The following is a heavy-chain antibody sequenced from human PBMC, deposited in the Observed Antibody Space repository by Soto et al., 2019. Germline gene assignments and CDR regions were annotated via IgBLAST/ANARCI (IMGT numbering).Heavy chain of an antibody. V-gene: IGHV3-23*01. D-gene: IGHD6-19*01. CDR2: ISGSGGST. J-gene: IGHJ4*02. Sequence: EVQLLESGGGLVQPGGSLRLSCAASGFTFSSYAMSWVRQAPGKGLEWVSAISGSGGSTYYADSVKGRFTISRDNYTNTLYLHLNRRRAEATAVDDCARGSSGWSSDYWGRGTLVTVSS. CDR1: GFTFSSYA. CDR3: ARGSSGWSSDY.